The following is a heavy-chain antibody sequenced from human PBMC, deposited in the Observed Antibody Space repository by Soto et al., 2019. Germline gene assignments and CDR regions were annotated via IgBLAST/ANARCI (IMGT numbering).Heavy chain of an antibody. D-gene: IGHD3-22*01. CDR2: ISYDGSNK. V-gene: IGHV3-30*04. CDR3: AKDQGSSGYGPLDY. Sequence: PGWSLRLSCAASGFTFSSYAMHLVRQAPGKGLEWVAVISYDGSNKYYADSVKGRFTISRDNSKKTLYLQMNSLRAEDTAVYYCAKDQGSSGYGPLDYWGQGTLVTVSS. CDR1: GFTFSSYA. J-gene: IGHJ4*02.